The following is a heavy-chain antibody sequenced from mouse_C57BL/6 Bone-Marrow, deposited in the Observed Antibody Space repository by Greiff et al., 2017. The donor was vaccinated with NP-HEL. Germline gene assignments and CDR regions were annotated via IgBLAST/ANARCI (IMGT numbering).Heavy chain of an antibody. V-gene: IGHV1-47*01. CDR3: ERGDYYGYAMDY. D-gene: IGHD1-1*01. J-gene: IGHJ4*01. CDR2: FHPYNDDT. Sequence: VQLQQSGAELVKPGASVKMSCKASGYTFTTYPIEWLKQNHGKSLEWIGNFHPYNDDTKYNEKFKGKATLTVEKSSSTVYLELSSLPSDDSAVYYGERGDYYGYAMDYWGQGTSVTVSS. CDR1: GYTFTTYP.